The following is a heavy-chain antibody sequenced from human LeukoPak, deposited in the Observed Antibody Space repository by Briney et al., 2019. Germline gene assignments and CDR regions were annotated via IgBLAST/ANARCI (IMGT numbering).Heavy chain of an antibody. CDR1: GYTFTGYY. D-gene: IGHD3-22*01. CDR2: INPNSGAT. J-gene: IGHJ3*02. Sequence: ASVKVSCKASGYTFTGYYMHWVRQAPGQGLEWMGWINPNSGATNYAQKFQGRVTITRNTSISTAYMELSSLRSEDTAVYYCARGITMIVNDAFDIWGQGTMVTVSS. V-gene: IGHV1-2*02. CDR3: ARGITMIVNDAFDI.